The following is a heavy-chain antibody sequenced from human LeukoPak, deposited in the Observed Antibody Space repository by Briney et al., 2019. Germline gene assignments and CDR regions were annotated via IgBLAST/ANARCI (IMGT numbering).Heavy chain of an antibody. CDR1: GGSISNNLYY. CDR2: IYHSGRT. J-gene: IGHJ6*03. D-gene: IGHD5-18*01. Sequence: PSGTLSLTCTVAGGSISNNLYYWGWVRQPPGKGLEWIGSIYHSGRTFYNPSLKSRVTISVDTSKNQFSLKLSSVTAADTAVYYCARSNPSWIQLWLSAYYMDVWGKGTTVTVSS. V-gene: IGHV4-39*07. CDR3: ARSNPSWIQLWLSAYYMDV.